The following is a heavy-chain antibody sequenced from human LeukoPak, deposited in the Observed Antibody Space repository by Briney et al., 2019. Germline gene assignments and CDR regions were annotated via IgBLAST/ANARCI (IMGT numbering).Heavy chain of an antibody. V-gene: IGHV4-34*01. Sequence: SETLSLTCAVYGGSFSGYYWGWIRQPPGRGLEWIGEINHSGSTNYNPSLKSRVTISVDTSKNQFSLKLSSVTAADTAVYYCARVLGYSYGYYYYYMDVWGKGTTVTVSS. CDR3: ARVLGYSYGYYYYYMDV. CDR2: INHSGST. D-gene: IGHD5-18*01. CDR1: GGSFSGYY. J-gene: IGHJ6*03.